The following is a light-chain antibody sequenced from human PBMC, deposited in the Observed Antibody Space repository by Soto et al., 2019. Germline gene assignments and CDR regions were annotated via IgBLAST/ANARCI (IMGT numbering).Light chain of an antibody. CDR1: SSDVGAYNY. V-gene: IGLV2-14*01. J-gene: IGLJ2*01. CDR3: SSYTSGSTLVV. CDR2: EVT. Sequence: QSALTQPASVSGSPGQSITISCTGSSSDVGAYNYVSWYQQHPSKAPRLMIYEVTNRPSGVSNRFSGSKSGNTASLTISGLPAEDEADYYCSSYTSGSTLVVFGGGTKLTVL.